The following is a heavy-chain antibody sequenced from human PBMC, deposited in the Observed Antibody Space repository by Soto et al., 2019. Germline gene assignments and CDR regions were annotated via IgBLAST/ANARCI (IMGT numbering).Heavy chain of an antibody. V-gene: IGHV4-59*08. Sequence: QVQLQESGPGLVKPSETLSLTCTASGASISGHFWSWIRQPPGQGLELIAYVFNSGSTYNPSHKSRVTISVDTSKTQLSLELRSVIAADSAIYYCAINADVWGQGTTVTVSS. J-gene: IGHJ6*02. CDR1: GASISGHF. CDR2: VFNSGST. CDR3: AINADV.